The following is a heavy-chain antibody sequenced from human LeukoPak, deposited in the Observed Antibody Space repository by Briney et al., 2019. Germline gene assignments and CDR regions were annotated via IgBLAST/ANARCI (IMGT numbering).Heavy chain of an antibody. CDR2: IYYSGST. J-gene: IGHJ4*02. V-gene: IGHV4-59*01. D-gene: IGHD3-22*01. CDR1: GGSISGSY. CDR3: AGEYYYDSSGYYGRRYFDY. Sequence: PSETLSLTCTVSGGSISGSYWNWIRQPPGKGLEWIGYIYYSGSTNYNPSLKSRVTISLDTSKNQFSLKLSSVTAADTAVYYCAGEYYYDSSGYYGRRYFDYWGQGTLVTVSS.